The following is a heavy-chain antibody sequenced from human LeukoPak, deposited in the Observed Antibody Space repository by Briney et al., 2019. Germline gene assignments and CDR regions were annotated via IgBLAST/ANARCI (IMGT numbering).Heavy chain of an antibody. V-gene: IGHV4-34*01. CDR2: INHSGST. D-gene: IGHD5-18*01. Sequence: SETLSLTCAVYGGSFSGYYWSWIRQPPGKGLEWIGEINHSGSTNYNPSLKGRVTISVDTSKNQFSLKLSSVTAADTAVYYCARGKGNTAMGDYFDYWGQGTLVTVSS. CDR1: GGSFSGYY. J-gene: IGHJ4*02. CDR3: ARGKGNTAMGDYFDY.